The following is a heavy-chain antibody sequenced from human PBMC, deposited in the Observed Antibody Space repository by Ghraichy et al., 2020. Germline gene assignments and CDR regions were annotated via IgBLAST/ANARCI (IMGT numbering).Heavy chain of an antibody. J-gene: IGHJ6*03. CDR2: INSDGSRT. D-gene: IGHD3-10*01. CDR1: GFAGFTFGTYW. Sequence: GGSLRLSCAASGFAGFTFGTYWMHWVRQAPGKGLVWVSRINSDGSRTSNADFAKGRFTISRDNAKNTLYLEMNSLRAEDTAVYYCARERNYCTRITCQTNYYYYYMDVWGKGTTVTVSS. CDR3: ARERNYCTRITCQTNYYYYYMDV. V-gene: IGHV3-74*01.